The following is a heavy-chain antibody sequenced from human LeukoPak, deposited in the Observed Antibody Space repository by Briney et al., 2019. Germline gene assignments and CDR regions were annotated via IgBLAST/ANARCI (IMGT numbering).Heavy chain of an antibody. V-gene: IGHV3-53*01. CDR3: AKDGGYCSSTSCYYYYYMDV. D-gene: IGHD2-2*01. CDR1: GFTVSSNY. J-gene: IGHJ6*03. CDR2: IYSGGST. Sequence: GGSLSLSCAASGFTVSSNYMSWVRQAPGKGLEWVSVIYSGGSTYYADSVKGRFTISRDNSKNTLYLQMNSLRAEDTAVYYCAKDGGYCSSTSCYYYYYMDVWGKGTTVTVSS.